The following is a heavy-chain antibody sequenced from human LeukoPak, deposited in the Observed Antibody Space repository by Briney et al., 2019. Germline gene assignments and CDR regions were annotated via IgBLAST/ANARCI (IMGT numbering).Heavy chain of an antibody. CDR2: IYYSGST. CDR1: GGSISSSSYY. J-gene: IGHJ4*02. CDR3: ARPKPYYYDSSGQITGFDY. D-gene: IGHD3-22*01. V-gene: IGHV4-39*01. Sequence: SETLSLTCTVSGGSISSSSYYWGWIRQPPGKGLEWIGSIYYSGSTYYNPSLKSRVTISVDTSKNQFSLKLSSVTAADTAVYYCARPKPYYYDSSGQITGFDYWGQGTLVTVSS.